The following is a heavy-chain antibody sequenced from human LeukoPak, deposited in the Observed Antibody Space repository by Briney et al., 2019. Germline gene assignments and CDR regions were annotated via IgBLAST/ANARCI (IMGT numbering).Heavy chain of an antibody. D-gene: IGHD6-6*01. CDR3: ARAPRTSRKQLGLDY. CDR1: GGSISSSSYY. V-gene: IGHV4-39*07. CDR2: INHSGST. Sequence: SETLSLTCTVSGGSISSSSYYWGWIRQPPGKGLEWIGEINHSGSTNYNPSLKSRVTISVDTSKNQFSLKLSSVTAADTAVYYCARAPRTSRKQLGLDYWGQGTLVTVSS. J-gene: IGHJ4*02.